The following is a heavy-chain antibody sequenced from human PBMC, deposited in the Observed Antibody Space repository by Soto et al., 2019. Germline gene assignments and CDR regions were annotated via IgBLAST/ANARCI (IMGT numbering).Heavy chain of an antibody. CDR1: GESISSSGYY. D-gene: IGHD6-19*01. Sequence: ETLCLTCAVSGESISSSGYYGGWIREPPGKGLEWIGSIYYSGSTYYNPPLKSRVTISVDTSKNQFSLKLGSVTAADTAVYYCAREQWLPREWYFDYWGQGTPVTVYS. J-gene: IGHJ4*02. V-gene: IGHV4-39*01. CDR2: IYYSGST. CDR3: AREQWLPREWYFDY.